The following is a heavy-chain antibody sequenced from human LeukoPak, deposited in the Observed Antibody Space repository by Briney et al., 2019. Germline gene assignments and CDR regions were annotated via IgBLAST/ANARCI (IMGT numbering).Heavy chain of an antibody. CDR1: GFTFSTFA. CDR2: IGPESGDV. V-gene: IGHV3-23*01. Sequence: GGSLRLSCAASGFTFSTFAMAWVRQAPGRGLEWVSVIGPESGDVRYSDSVKGRFTISRDNSKSTLFLQMNSLRADDTALYYCAKYCGGGCFRNFDSWGQGTLVTVSS. CDR3: AKYCGGGCFRNFDS. J-gene: IGHJ4*02. D-gene: IGHD2-21*02.